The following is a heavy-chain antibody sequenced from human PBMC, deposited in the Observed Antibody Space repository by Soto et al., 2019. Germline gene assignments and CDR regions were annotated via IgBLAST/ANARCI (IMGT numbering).Heavy chain of an antibody. D-gene: IGHD6-13*01. CDR1: GGSISSYY. Sequence: PSETLSLTCTVSGGSISSYYWSWIRQPPGKGLEWIGYIYYSGSTNYNPSLKSRVTISVDTSKNQFSLKLSSVTAADTAVYYCARGSSIWFLEQTTANDWFDPWGQGTLVTVSS. CDR2: IYYSGST. V-gene: IGHV4-59*01. J-gene: IGHJ5*02. CDR3: ARGSSIWFLEQTTANDWFDP.